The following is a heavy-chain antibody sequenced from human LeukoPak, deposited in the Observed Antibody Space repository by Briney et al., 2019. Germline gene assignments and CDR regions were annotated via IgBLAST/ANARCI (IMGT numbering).Heavy chain of an antibody. Sequence: GGSLRLSCAASGFSFDDSAMHWVRQAPGKGLEWVSGISWNSKSLDYADSVRGRFTISRDNAKNSLYLQINSLRPEDMAFYYCARDTSRYYDSNGHFDFWGHGTLVTVSS. CDR3: ARDTSRYYDSNGHFDF. D-gene: IGHD3-22*01. V-gene: IGHV3-9*03. J-gene: IGHJ4*01. CDR1: GFSFDDSA. CDR2: ISWNSKSL.